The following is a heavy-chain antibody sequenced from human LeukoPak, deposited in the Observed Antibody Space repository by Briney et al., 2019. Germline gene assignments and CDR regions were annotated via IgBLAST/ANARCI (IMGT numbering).Heavy chain of an antibody. V-gene: IGHV1-46*01. CDR2: INPSGGRT. Sequence: ASVKVSCKASGYTFTAYYMHWMRQAPGQGLEWIGIINPSGGRTIYAQKFQGRVTMTRDTSTSTVYMELSSLRSDDTAVYYCARVGAIAVAATSAFDIWGQGTMVTVSS. J-gene: IGHJ3*02. CDR3: ARVGAIAVAATSAFDI. D-gene: IGHD6-19*01. CDR1: GYTFTAYY.